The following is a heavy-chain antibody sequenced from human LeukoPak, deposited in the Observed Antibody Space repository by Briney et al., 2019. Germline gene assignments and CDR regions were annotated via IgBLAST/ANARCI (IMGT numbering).Heavy chain of an antibody. J-gene: IGHJ4*02. CDR1: GFTFSSHW. CDR3: VREKKGTITDFDY. Sequence: GGSLILSCAASGFTFSSHWMSWVRQAPGKGLEWVANIKEDGSEKYYVDSMKGRFTISRDNAKNSLYLQINSLRAEDTAVYYCVREKKGTITDFDYWGQGTLLTVSS. D-gene: IGHD1-1*01. CDR2: IKEDGSEK. V-gene: IGHV3-7*01.